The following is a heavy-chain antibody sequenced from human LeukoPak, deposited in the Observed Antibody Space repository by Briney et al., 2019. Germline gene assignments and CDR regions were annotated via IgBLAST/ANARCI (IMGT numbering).Heavy chain of an antibody. V-gene: IGHV4-4*09. CDR2: IYTSGST. D-gene: IGHD1-26*01. J-gene: IGHJ5*01. CDR3: ARHREQVLYNWFDS. CDR1: GASISSYY. Sequence: SETLSLTCTVSGASISSYYWSWIRQPPGKGLEWIGCIYTSGSTNYNPSLKSRVTISVDTSKNHFSLKLSSVTAADTAVYYCARHREQVLYNWFDSWGQGTLVTVSS.